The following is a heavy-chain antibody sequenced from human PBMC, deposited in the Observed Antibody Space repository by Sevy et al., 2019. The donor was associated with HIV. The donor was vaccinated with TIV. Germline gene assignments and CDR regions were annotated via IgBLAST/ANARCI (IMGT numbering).Heavy chain of an antibody. J-gene: IGHJ4*02. Sequence: GSLRLSCAASGFSISGYTMNWVRQAPGKGLEWVSSIRSGSSFIYYADSLKGRFTISRDNARNLLYLQMNSLRVEDTAVYYCARVGLGDCSGTNCSPNDYWGQGTLVTVSS. CDR3: ARVGLGDCSGTNCSPNDY. CDR2: IRSGSSFI. D-gene: IGHD2-2*01. V-gene: IGHV3-21*01. CDR1: GFSISGYT.